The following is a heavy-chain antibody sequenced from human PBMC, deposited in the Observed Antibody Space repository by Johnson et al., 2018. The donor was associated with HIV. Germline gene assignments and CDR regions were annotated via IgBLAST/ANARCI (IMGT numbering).Heavy chain of an antibody. CDR2: IRNKPSSYST. CDR1: GFSFSDHF. Sequence: VQLVESGGGLVQPGGSLRLSCVGSGFSFSDHFMDWVRQAPGKGLEWVGRIRNKPSSYSTEYAASVKGRFTVSRDDSKNSVYLQMSSLKTEDTAVYYCTRDRDGVGVSGGQGTMVTVSS. D-gene: IGHD3-10*01. CDR3: TRDRDGVGVS. J-gene: IGHJ3*01. V-gene: IGHV3-72*01.